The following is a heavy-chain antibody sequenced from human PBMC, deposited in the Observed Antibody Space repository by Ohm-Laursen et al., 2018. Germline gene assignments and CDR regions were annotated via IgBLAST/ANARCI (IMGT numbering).Heavy chain of an antibody. CDR3: ARANYYDSSGHDY. J-gene: IGHJ4*02. D-gene: IGHD3-22*01. Sequence: ATVKISCNASGYTFTGYYMHWVRQAPGQGLEWMGWINPNSGGTNYAQKFQGRVTMTRDTSISTAYMEPSRLRSDDTAVYYCARANYYDSSGHDYWGQGTLVTVSS. CDR1: GYTFTGYY. V-gene: IGHV1-2*02. CDR2: INPNSGGT.